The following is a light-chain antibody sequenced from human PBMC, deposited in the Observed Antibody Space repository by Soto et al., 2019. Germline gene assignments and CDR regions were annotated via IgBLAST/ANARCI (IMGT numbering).Light chain of an antibody. J-gene: IGLJ3*02. CDR2: GVS. Sequence: QSALTQPASVSGSPGQSITISCTGTITDIGAYNYVSWYQQHPGKAPKLLIYGVSSRPSGVSNRFSGSKSGNAAYLTISGLQAEDEGDYYCSAYTARSTLVFGGGTKLTVL. CDR1: ITDIGAYNY. V-gene: IGLV2-14*01. CDR3: SAYTARSTLV.